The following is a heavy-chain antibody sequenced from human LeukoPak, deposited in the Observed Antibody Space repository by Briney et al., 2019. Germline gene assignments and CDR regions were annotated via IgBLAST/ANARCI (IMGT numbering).Heavy chain of an antibody. V-gene: IGHV3-23*01. J-gene: IGHJ4*02. CDR3: ARDSSGWTLDY. D-gene: IGHD6-19*01. CDR2: ISGSGGST. Sequence: GGSLRLSCAASGFTFSSYAMSWVRQAPGKGLEWVSAISGSGGSTYYADSVKGRFTISRDNSKNTLYLQMNSLRAEGTAVYYCARDSSGWTLDYWGQGTLVTVSS. CDR1: GFTFSSYA.